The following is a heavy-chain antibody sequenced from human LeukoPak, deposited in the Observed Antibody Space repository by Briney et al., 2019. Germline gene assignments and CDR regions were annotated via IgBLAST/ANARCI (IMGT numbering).Heavy chain of an antibody. CDR1: GGTFNNYA. V-gene: IGHV1-69*04. J-gene: IGHJ4*02. Sequence: RVASVKVSCKASGGTFNNYAISWVRQAPGQGLEWMGRIVPILNVVTSALNFQDRVTITADKSTNTAYMELSSLRSEDTAVYYCATYGSGSYWEFAYWGQGTLVTVSS. CDR2: IVPILNVV. D-gene: IGHD3-10*01. CDR3: ATYGSGSYWEFAY.